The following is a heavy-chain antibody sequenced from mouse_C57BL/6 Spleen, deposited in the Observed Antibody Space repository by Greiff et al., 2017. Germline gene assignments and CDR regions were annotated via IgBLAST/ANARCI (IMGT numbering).Heavy chain of an antibody. D-gene: IGHD2-2*01. CDR1: GYTFTDYY. CDR2: IYPGSGNT. Sequence: QVQLQQSGAELVRPGASVKLSCKASGYTFTDYYINWVKQRPGQGLEWIARIYPGSGNTYYNEKFKGKATLTAEKSSSTSYMQLSSLTSEDSAVYFCAREGYEGFYYAMDYWGQGTSVTVSS. CDR3: AREGYEGFYYAMDY. V-gene: IGHV1-76*01. J-gene: IGHJ4*01.